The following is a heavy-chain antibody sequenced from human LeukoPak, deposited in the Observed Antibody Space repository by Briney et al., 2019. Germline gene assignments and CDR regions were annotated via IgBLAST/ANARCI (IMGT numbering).Heavy chain of an antibody. CDR1: GFTSSGYW. V-gene: IGHV3-7*01. Sequence: GGSLRLSCAASGFTSSGYWMSWVRQAPGKGREWVASIKQDGSPKKYVDPVKGRFTISGDNAKNTLYLQMNSLRAEDTAVYYCARSGSVIAARPVGFDIWGQGTMVTVSS. CDR3: ARSGSVIAARPVGFDI. J-gene: IGHJ3*02. D-gene: IGHD6-6*01. CDR2: IKQDGSPK.